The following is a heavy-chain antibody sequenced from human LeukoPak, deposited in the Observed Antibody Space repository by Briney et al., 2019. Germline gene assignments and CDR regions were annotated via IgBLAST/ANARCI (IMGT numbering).Heavy chain of an antibody. J-gene: IGHJ6*03. D-gene: IGHD3-22*01. CDR3: ARVSGYPYYYYYYYMDV. Sequence: PSETLSLTCTVSGYSISSGYYWGWIRQPPRKGLEWIGSIYHSGSTYYNPSLKSRVTISVDTSKNQFSLKLSSVTAADTAVYYCARVSGYPYYYYYYYMDVWGKGTTVTVSS. CDR1: GYSISSGYY. V-gene: IGHV4-38-2*02. CDR2: IYHSGST.